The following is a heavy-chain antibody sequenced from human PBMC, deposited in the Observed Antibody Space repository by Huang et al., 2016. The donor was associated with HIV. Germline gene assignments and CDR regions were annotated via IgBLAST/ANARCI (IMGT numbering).Heavy chain of an antibody. CDR1: GGSFSDQI. CDR3: AMSLRYQYDSRSYWGRYFDY. CDR2: IIALFRAP. Sequence: QVQLEQSGPAVRKPGSSVKVSCQASGGSFSDQIISWVRQAPGQRVEWMGGIIALFRAPAYEQECKGRVKMTADESTATIYMELNSLTSEDTAVYYCAMSLRYQYDSRSYWGRYFDYWGQGTLVTVSS. D-gene: IGHD3-16*01. V-gene: IGHV1-69*01. J-gene: IGHJ4*02.